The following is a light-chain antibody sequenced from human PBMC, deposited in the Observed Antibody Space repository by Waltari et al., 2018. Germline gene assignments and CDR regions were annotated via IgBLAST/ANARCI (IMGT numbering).Light chain of an antibody. Sequence: EIVLTQSPATLSLSPGERATLSCRASQSVSSYLAWYQQKPGQAPRLLIYDASNRATGIPARFSGSGSRTYFTLTISSLEPEHFAVYYCQQRSNWPPITFGHGTRLEI. CDR2: DAS. V-gene: IGKV3-11*01. CDR1: QSVSSY. CDR3: QQRSNWPPIT. J-gene: IGKJ5*01.